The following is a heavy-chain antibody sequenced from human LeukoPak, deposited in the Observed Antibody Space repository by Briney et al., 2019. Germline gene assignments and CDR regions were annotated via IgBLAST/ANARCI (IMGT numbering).Heavy chain of an antibody. Sequence: VASVKVSCKASGYTFTGYYIHWVRQAPGQGLEWMGWINPNSGATNNAQKFQGRVTVSRDTSISPAYMELTKLRSDDTAVCYCARSGITTIPNFDYWGQGTLVTVSS. CDR2: INPNSGAT. V-gene: IGHV1-2*02. CDR3: ARSGITTIPNFDY. D-gene: IGHD5-12*01. CDR1: GYTFTGYY. J-gene: IGHJ4*02.